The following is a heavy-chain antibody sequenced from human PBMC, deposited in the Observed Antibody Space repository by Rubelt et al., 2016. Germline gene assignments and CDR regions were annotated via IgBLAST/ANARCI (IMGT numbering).Heavy chain of an antibody. D-gene: IGHD6-13*01. CDR2: IFSNDEK. J-gene: IGHJ4*02. Sequence: QVTLKESGPVLVKPTETLTLTCTVSGFSLSNARMGVSWIRQPPGKALEWLAHIFSNDEKSYSTSLKSRLTISKDTSKSQVVLTMTNMDPVDTATYYCARILGKAAAGPFADYWGQGTLVTVSS. CDR1: GFSLSNARMG. CDR3: ARILGKAAAGPFADY. V-gene: IGHV2-26*01.